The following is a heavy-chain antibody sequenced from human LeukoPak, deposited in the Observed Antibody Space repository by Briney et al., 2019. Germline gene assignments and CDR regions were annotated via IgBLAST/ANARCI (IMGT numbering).Heavy chain of an antibody. CDR3: ASARIAAAGTGVYWFDP. V-gene: IGHV1-18*01. Sequence: GASVKVSCKASGYTFTSYGISWVRQAPGQGLEWMGWISAYNGNTNYAQKLQGRVTMTTDTSTSTAYMELRSLRSDDTAVYYCASARIAAAGTGVYWFDPWGQGTLVTVSS. CDR1: GYTFTSYG. CDR2: ISAYNGNT. J-gene: IGHJ5*02. D-gene: IGHD6-13*01.